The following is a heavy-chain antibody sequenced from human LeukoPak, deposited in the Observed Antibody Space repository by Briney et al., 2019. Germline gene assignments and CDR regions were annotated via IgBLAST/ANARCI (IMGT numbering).Heavy chain of an antibody. Sequence: GGSLRLSCAASGFMFSGSAMHWVRQASGKGLEWVGRIRSKANSYATAYAASVEGRSTISRDDSENTAYLQMNSLKTEDTAVYYCTRFNQEPYGMDVWGQGTAVTVSS. D-gene: IGHD1-14*01. V-gene: IGHV3-73*01. CDR2: IRSKANSYAT. J-gene: IGHJ6*02. CDR3: TRFNQEPYGMDV. CDR1: GFMFSGSA.